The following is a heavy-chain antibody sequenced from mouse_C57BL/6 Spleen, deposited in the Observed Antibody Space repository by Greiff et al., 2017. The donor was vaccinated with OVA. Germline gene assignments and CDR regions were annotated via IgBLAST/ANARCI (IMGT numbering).Heavy chain of an antibody. CDR3: AIREYDYDGPFFSY. CDR2: IYPSDSET. CDR1: GYTFTSYW. D-gene: IGHD2-4*01. J-gene: IGHJ2*01. Sequence: VQLQQPGAELVRPGSSVKLSCKASGYTFTSYWMDWVKQRPGQGLEWIGNIYPSDSETHYNQKFKDKATLTVDKSSSTAYMQLSSLTSEDSAVYYCAIREYDYDGPFFSYWGQGTTLTVSS. V-gene: IGHV1-61*01.